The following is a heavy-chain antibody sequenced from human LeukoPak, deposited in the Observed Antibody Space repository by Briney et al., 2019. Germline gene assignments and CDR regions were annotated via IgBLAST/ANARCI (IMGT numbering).Heavy chain of an antibody. J-gene: IGHJ1*01. CDR1: GGTFSSYA. D-gene: IGHD2-21*02. Sequence: ASVKVSCKASGGTFSSYAISWVRQAPRQGLEWMASIIPILGIANYAQKFQGRVTITADKSTSTAYMELSSLRSEDTAVYYCATIVVVTARNAEYFQHWGQGTLVTVSS. V-gene: IGHV1-69*04. CDR3: ATIVVVTARNAEYFQH. CDR2: IIPILGIA.